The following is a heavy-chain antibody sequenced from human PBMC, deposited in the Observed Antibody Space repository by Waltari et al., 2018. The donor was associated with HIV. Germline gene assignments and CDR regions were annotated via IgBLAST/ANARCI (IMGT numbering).Heavy chain of an antibody. V-gene: IGHV6-1*01. Sequence: QAGPRQPINSSEILSLTCRISGDSVSSSTAACNWFRLSPSRGPEWLGRPTHRSEWSFVYGASLMNRIAITADTSKNQFALPLTSVTDDDTATYFCARYGNGLDFWGQGTVVTVSS. D-gene: IGHD5-18*01. CDR2: PTHRSEWSF. CDR3: ARYGNGLDF. J-gene: IGHJ4*02. CDR1: GDSVSSSTAA.